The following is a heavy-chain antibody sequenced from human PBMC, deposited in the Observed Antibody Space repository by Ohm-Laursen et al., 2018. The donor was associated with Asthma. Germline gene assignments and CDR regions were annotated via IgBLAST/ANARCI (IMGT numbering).Heavy chain of an antibody. CDR2: IYHSGST. CDR3: AREGYYDSSGYYYDY. D-gene: IGHD3-22*01. Sequence: QTLSLTCAVSGGSISSGGYSWSWIRQPPGKGLEWIGYIYHSGSTYYNPSLKSRVTISVDRSKNQFSLKLSSVTAADTAVYYCAREGYYDSSGYYYDYWGQGTLVTVSS. CDR1: GGSISSGGYS. V-gene: IGHV4-30-2*01. J-gene: IGHJ4*02.